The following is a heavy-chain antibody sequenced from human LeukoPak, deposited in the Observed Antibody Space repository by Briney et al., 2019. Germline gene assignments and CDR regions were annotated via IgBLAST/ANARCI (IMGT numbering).Heavy chain of an antibody. V-gene: IGHV3-30*18. J-gene: IGHJ3*02. CDR1: GFAFSTYG. CDR2: ISYDGSNK. D-gene: IGHD6-19*01. CDR3: VKTLISVAGTGAFDI. Sequence: GGSLRLSCAASGFAFSTYGMHWVRQAPGKGLEWVAVISYDGSNKYYADSVKGRFTISRDNSKNTLYLQMSSLRAEATAVYYCVKTLISVAGTGAFDIWGQGTMVTVSS.